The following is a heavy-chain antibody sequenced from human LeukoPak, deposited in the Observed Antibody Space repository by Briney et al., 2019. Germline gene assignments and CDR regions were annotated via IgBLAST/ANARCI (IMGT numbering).Heavy chain of an antibody. J-gene: IGHJ4*02. V-gene: IGHV3-53*01. CDR3: AGDYYDSSGYYGY. CDR1: GFTVSSNY. D-gene: IGHD3-22*01. Sequence: GGSLRLSCAASGFTVSSNYMSWVRQAPGKGLEWVSVIYSGGSTYYADSVKGRFTISRDNSKNTLYLQMNSLRAEDTAVYYCAGDYYDSSGYYGYWGQGALVTVSS. CDR2: IYSGGST.